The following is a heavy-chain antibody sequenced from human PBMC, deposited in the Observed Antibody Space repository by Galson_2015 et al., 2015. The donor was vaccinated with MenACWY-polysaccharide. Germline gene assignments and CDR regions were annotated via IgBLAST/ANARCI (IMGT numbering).Heavy chain of an antibody. CDR1: GFTFSSYA. V-gene: IGHV3-30*02. CDR2: IRYDGSNQ. CDR3: AKEYEILGRWGSSWYY. D-gene: IGHD6-13*01. J-gene: IGHJ4*02. Sequence: SLRLSCAASGFTFSSYAMHWVRQAPGKGLEWVAYIRYDGSNQYYADSVKGRFTIFRDNSKNTLYMQMNSLRAEDTAVYYCAKEYEILGRWGSSWYYWGQGILVTVSS.